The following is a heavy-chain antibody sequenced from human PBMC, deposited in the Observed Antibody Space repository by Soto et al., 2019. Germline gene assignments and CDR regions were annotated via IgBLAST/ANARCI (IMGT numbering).Heavy chain of an antibody. CDR1: GYTFTSYG. J-gene: IGHJ4*02. V-gene: IGHV1-18*01. CDR3: ARGRYGDY. Sequence: QVHLVQSGAEVKKPGASVKVSCKASGYTFTSYGITWVRQAHGQGLEWMGWISAHNGNTDYAQKLQGRVIVTRDTSTITAYMELRSLISDDTAVYYCARGRYGDYGGQGALVTVSS. CDR2: ISAHNGNT. D-gene: IGHD1-1*01.